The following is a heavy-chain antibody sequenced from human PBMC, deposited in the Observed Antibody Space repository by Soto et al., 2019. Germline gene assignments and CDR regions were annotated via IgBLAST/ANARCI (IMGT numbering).Heavy chain of an antibody. CDR1: GGSISSYY. CDR3: ARSYGDYTIDY. Sequence: PSETLSLTCTVSGGSISSYYWSWIRQPPGKGLEWIGFIYYSGSTNYNPSLKSRVTIPVDTSKNQFSLKLSSVTAADTAVYYCARSYGDYTIDYWGQGTLVTVSS. J-gene: IGHJ4*02. D-gene: IGHD4-17*01. CDR2: IYYSGST. V-gene: IGHV4-59*01.